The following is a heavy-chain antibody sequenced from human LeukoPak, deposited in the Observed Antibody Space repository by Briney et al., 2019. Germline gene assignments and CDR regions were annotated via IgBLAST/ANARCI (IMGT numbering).Heavy chain of an antibody. J-gene: IGHJ4*02. CDR3: AKWGPHCVGDYCPALDS. Sequence: GGSLRLSCVASRFTFSNYWMSWVRQAPGKGLEWVASINQDGSKKPYADSMKGRFTISRDNAKESLYLQLNSLRADDTAVYYCAKWGPHCVGDYCPALDSWGQGTLVTVSS. CDR2: INQDGSKK. V-gene: IGHV3-7*01. D-gene: IGHD2-21*02. CDR1: RFTFSNYW.